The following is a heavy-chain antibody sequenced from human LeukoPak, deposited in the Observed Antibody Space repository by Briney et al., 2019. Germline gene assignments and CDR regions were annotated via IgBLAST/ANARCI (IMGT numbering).Heavy chain of an antibody. D-gene: IGHD6-19*01. CDR2: ISGSGGST. V-gene: IGHV3-23*01. J-gene: IGHJ4*02. CDR3: AKDVQYSSGWYRGSAIDY. CDR1: GFTFSSYA. Sequence: GGSLRLSCAASGFTFSSYAMSWVRQAPGKGLEWASAISGSGGSTYYADSVKGRFTISRDNSKNALYLQMNSLRAEDTAAYYCAKDVQYSSGWYRGSAIDYWGQGTLVTVSS.